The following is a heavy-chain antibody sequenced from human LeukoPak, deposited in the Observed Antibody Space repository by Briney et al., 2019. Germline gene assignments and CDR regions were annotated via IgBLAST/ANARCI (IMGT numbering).Heavy chain of an antibody. Sequence: GGSLRLSCAASGFTFSSYAMSWVRQAPGKGLEWVSAISGSGGSTYYADSVKGRFTISRDNSKNTLYLQMNSLRAEDTAVYYCAKDPSRGVIFTHHPWGQGTLVTVSS. V-gene: IGHV3-23*01. CDR1: GFTFSSYA. CDR2: ISGSGGST. D-gene: IGHD3-10*01. CDR3: AKDPSRGVIFTHHP. J-gene: IGHJ5*02.